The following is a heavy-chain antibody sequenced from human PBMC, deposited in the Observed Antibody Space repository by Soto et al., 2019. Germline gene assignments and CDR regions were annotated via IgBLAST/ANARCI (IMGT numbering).Heavy chain of an antibody. Sequence: EVQLVESGGGLIQPGGSLRLSCAASGFTVSSNYMSWVRQAPGKGLEWVAVIYSGGSTYYADSVKGRFTISRDNSKNTLYLKMNSLRAEDTAVYYCARDQRYCTNGVCYSNDYWGPGTLVTVSS. D-gene: IGHD2-8*01. J-gene: IGHJ4*02. V-gene: IGHV3-53*01. CDR3: ARDQRYCTNGVCYSNDY. CDR2: IYSGGST. CDR1: GFTVSSNY.